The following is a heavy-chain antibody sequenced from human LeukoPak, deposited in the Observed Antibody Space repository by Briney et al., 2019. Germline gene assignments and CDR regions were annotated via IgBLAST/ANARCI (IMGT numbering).Heavy chain of an antibody. CDR1: GYSISSGYY. CDR3: ARALVWGSYSNQYYFDY. Sequence: SETLSLTCTVSGYSISSGYYWGWVRQPPGKGLEWIGSIHHSGSTYYNPSLKSRVTISVDTSKNQFSLKLSSVTAADTAVYYCARALVWGSYSNQYYFDYWGQGTLVTVSS. CDR2: IHHSGST. V-gene: IGHV4-38-2*02. D-gene: IGHD3-16*01. J-gene: IGHJ4*02.